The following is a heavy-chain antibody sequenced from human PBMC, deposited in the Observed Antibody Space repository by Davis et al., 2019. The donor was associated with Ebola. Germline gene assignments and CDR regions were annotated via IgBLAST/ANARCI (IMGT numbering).Heavy chain of an antibody. V-gene: IGHV4-34*01. CDR2: INHSGST. Sequence: GSLRLSCAASGFTFSSYEMNWVRQAPGKGLEWIGEINHSGSTNYNPSLKSRVTISVDTSKNQFSLKLSSVTAADTAVYYCASTNPGYSSSWYGYWGQGTLVTVSS. J-gene: IGHJ4*02. CDR1: GFTFSSYE. CDR3: ASTNPGYSSSWYGY. D-gene: IGHD6-13*01.